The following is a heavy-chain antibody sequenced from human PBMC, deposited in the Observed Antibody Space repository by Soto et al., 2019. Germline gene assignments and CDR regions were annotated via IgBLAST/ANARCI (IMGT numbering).Heavy chain of an antibody. J-gene: IGHJ4*02. CDR1: GYKVSTWHNFTSYW. CDR3: ARPSDDSSALPRY. V-gene: IGHV5-51*01. Sequence: PGESLKISCMGSGYKVSTWHNFTSYWIAWVRQMPGEGLEWMGIIYPGDSDTRYSPSFQGQVTISADKSISTAYLQWSSLKASDTAMYYCARPSDDSSALPRYWGQGTLVTVS. CDR2: IYPGDSDT. D-gene: IGHD3-22*01.